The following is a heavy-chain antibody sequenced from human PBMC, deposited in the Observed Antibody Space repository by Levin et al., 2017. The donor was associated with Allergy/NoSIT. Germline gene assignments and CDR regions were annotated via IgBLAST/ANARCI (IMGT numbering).Heavy chain of an antibody. V-gene: IGHV2-5*02. CDR2: IYCDDDK. CDR1: GFSLSTSGVG. J-gene: IGHJ3*02. D-gene: IGHD4-11*01. Sequence: ESGPTLVKPTQTLTLTCTFSGFSLSTSGVGVGWIRPPPGKTLEWLAPIYCDDDKRYSPSLKSRPTITKDTPKNPVVLTMTNMDPVETATYYGAHSLEQPHSTAHAFESWGQGTMVTVAS. CDR3: AHSLEQPHSTAHAFES.